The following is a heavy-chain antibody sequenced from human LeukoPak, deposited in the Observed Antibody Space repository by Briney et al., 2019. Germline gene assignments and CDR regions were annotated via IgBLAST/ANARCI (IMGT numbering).Heavy chain of an antibody. Sequence: GGSLRLSCAASGFTVSSNYMSWVRQAPGKGLEWVSVIYSGGSTYYADSVKGRFTISRDNSKNTLYLQMNSLRAEDTAVYYCARDPRGFGELSWDYYYYGMDVWGQGTTATVSS. CDR2: IYSGGST. V-gene: IGHV3-66*01. J-gene: IGHJ6*02. D-gene: IGHD3-16*02. CDR3: ARDPRGFGELSWDYYYYGMDV. CDR1: GFTVSSNY.